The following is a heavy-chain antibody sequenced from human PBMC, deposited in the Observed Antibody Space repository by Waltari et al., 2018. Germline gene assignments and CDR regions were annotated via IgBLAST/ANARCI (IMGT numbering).Heavy chain of an antibody. CDR3: ARENRGRSYSHFDY. D-gene: IGHD1-26*01. Sequence: QVQLQESGPGLVKPSVTLSLTCTVSGCSISNYFWSWIRPPAGKGLEWIGRIYTSENTNYNPSLKSRVTMSVDTSKNQFSLKLNSVTAADTAVYYCARENRGRSYSHFDYWGQGTLVTVSS. CDR2: IYTSENT. CDR1: GCSISNYF. J-gene: IGHJ4*02. V-gene: IGHV4-4*07.